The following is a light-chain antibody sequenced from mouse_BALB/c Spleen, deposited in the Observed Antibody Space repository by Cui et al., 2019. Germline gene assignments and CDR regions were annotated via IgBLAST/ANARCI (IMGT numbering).Light chain of an antibody. CDR1: QDVSTA. CDR3: QQHSSTPLT. V-gene: IGKV6-25*01. CDR2: WAS. J-gene: IGKJ5*01. Sequence: DIVMTEYHKFMLTPVGDRVSITCKASQDVSTAAAWYQQKPGQSPKLLIYWASTRHTGVPDRFTGSGSGTDYTLTISSVQAEDLALYYCQQHSSTPLTFGAGTKLELK.